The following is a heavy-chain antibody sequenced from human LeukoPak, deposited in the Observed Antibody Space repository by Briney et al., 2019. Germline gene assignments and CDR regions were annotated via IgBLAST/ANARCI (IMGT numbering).Heavy chain of an antibody. D-gene: IGHD2-15*01. CDR3: AGFPFGSKVVVHQEAFDI. Sequence: GASVKVSCKASGYTFTSYGISWVRQAPGQGLEWMGWISAYNGNTNYAQKLQGRVTMTTDTSTSTAYMELRSLRSDDTAVYYCAGFPFGSKVVVHQEAFDIWGQGTMVTVSS. J-gene: IGHJ3*02. CDR1: GYTFTSYG. CDR2: ISAYNGNT. V-gene: IGHV1-18*01.